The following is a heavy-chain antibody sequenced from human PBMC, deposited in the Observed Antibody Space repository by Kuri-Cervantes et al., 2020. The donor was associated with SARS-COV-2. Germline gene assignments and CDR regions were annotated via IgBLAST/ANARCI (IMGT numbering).Heavy chain of an antibody. Sequence: SETLSLTCAVYGGSFSGYYWSWIRQPPGKALEWIGEINHSGSTNYNPSLKSRVTISVDTSKNQFSLKQSSVTAADTAVYYCARQMMSSITIFGVVITRNWFDPWGQGTLVTVSS. CDR1: GGSFSGYY. D-gene: IGHD3-3*01. CDR2: INHSGST. CDR3: ARQMMSSITIFGVVITRNWFDP. V-gene: IGHV4-34*01. J-gene: IGHJ5*02.